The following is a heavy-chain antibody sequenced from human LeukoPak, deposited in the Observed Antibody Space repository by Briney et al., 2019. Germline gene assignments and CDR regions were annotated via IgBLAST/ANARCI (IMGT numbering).Heavy chain of an antibody. CDR1: GFTFSNYG. J-gene: IGHJ1*01. Sequence: PGGSLRLSCAGSGFTFSNYGMSWVRQAPGKGLEWVSTISGSGGSTYYADSVKGRFTISRDNSKNTLYLQMNSLRAEDTAVYYCAKTPQTYYYDSSGSGYFQHWGQGTLVTVSS. D-gene: IGHD3-22*01. V-gene: IGHV3-23*01. CDR2: ISGSGGST. CDR3: AKTPQTYYYDSSGSGYFQH.